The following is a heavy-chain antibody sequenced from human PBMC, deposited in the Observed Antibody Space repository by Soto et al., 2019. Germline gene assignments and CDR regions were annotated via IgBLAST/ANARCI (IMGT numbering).Heavy chain of an antibody. J-gene: IGHJ4*02. D-gene: IGHD6-19*01. CDR3: ARDGGIAVAGTLDY. Sequence: GGSLRLSCAASGFTFSSYSMNWVRQAPGKGLEWVSSISSSSSYIYYADSVKGRFTISRDNAKNSLYLQMNSLRAEDTAVYYCARDGGIAVAGTLDYWGQGTLVTVSS. CDR1: GFTFSSYS. CDR2: ISSSSSYI. V-gene: IGHV3-21*01.